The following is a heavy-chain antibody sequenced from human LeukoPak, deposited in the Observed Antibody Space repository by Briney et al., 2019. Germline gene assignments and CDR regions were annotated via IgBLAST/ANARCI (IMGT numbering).Heavy chain of an antibody. CDR3: ARQYYDILTGYPYYFDY. CDR1: GGSISNSSYY. D-gene: IGHD3-9*01. CDR2: IYYSGST. J-gene: IGHJ4*02. V-gene: IGHV4-39*01. Sequence: SETLSLTCTVSGGSISNSSYYWGWIRQPPGKGLEWIGAIYYSGSTYFDPSLKSRVTMSVDTSKNQFSLKLTSVTATDTAVYFCARQYYDILTGYPYYFDYWGQGTLVTVSS.